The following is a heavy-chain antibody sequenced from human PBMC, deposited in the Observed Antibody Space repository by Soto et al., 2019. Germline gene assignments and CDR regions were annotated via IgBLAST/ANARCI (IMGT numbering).Heavy chain of an antibody. J-gene: IGHJ6*02. V-gene: IGHV3-23*01. CDR2: ISGSGGST. CDR3: AKGSSYYDSSGPTYGMDV. D-gene: IGHD3-22*01. CDR1: GFTFSSYA. Sequence: GSLRLSCAASGFTFSSYAMSWVRQAPGKGLEWVSAISGSGGSTYYADSVKGRFTISRDNSKNTLYLQMNSLRAEDTAVYYCAKGSSYYDSSGPTYGMDVWGQGTTVTVSS.